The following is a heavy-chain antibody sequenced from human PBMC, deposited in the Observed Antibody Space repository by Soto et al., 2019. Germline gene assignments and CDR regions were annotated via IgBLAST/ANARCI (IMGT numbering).Heavy chain of an antibody. CDR1: GGSISSYY. Sequence: SDTLSLTCTVAGGSISSYYWSWIGRPPGKGLEWIGYIYYSGSTNYNPSLKSRVTISVDTSKNQFSLKLSSVTAADTAVYYCASSLWNYYDSSGYYYAWGQGTLVTVS. D-gene: IGHD3-22*01. CDR3: ASSLWNYYDSSGYYYA. V-gene: IGHV4-59*01. CDR2: IYYSGST. J-gene: IGHJ5*02.